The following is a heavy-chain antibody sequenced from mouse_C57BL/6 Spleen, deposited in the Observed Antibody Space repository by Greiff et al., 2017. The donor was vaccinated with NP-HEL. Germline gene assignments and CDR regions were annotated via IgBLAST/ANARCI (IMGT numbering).Heavy chain of an antibody. J-gene: IGHJ4*01. V-gene: IGHV1-76*01. CDR3: ARFGGYYGDYYAMDY. Sequence: QVQLKESGAELVRPGASVKLSCKASGYTFTDYYINWVKQRPGQGLEWIARIYPGSGNTYYNEKFKGKATLTAEKSSSTAYMQLSSLTSEDSAVYFCARFGGYYGDYYAMDYWGQGTSVTVSS. CDR1: GYTFTDYY. CDR2: IYPGSGNT. D-gene: IGHD2-3*01.